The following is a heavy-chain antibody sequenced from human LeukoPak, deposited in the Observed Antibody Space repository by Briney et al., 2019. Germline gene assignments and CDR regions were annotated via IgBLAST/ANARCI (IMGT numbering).Heavy chain of an antibody. D-gene: IGHD4-17*01. J-gene: IGHJ4*02. CDR2: IIPPFGTV. CDR3: ARSAPYGESYYFAY. Sequence: SVTVSCKAAGCCIRSYDIYGVRQAPGQWLEWMGGIIPPFGTVTYAQKFQGRVTFTEDKSTSTAYMELSSLKSEDTAVFYCARSAPYGESYYFAYWGQGTLVTVSS. CDR1: GCCIRSYD. V-gene: IGHV1-69*06.